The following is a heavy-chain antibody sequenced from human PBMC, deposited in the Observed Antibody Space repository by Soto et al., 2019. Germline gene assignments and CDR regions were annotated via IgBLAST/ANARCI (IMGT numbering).Heavy chain of an antibody. D-gene: IGHD2-2*01. CDR3: ARDYESCISTSCNDWFNA. Sequence: SVKVSCKAHGYTFSSYALHWVRQAPVQRLEWMGWINAGNGNTKFSQRFQGRVTITRDTSASTAYMELSSLRSEDTAVYYCARDYESCISTSCNDWFNAWGQGSLVTVCS. CDR1: GYTFSSYA. J-gene: IGHJ5*02. CDR2: INAGNGNT. V-gene: IGHV1-3*01.